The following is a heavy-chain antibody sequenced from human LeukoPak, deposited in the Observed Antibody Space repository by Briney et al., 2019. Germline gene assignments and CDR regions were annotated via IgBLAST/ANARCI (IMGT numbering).Heavy chain of an antibody. V-gene: IGHV3-23*01. J-gene: IGHJ1*01. CDR3: ANLQY. CDR2: ITGRGTNT. CDR1: GFTFSSYG. Sequence: GGSLRLSCVASGFTFSSYGMTWVRQAPGKGLEWVASITGRGTNTYYADAVKGRFTISRDNSRNTVFLQMSSLTVDGTAVYYCANLQYWGQGSLVVVS.